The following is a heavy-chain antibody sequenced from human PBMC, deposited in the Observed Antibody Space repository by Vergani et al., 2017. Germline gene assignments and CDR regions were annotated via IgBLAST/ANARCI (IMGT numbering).Heavy chain of an antibody. D-gene: IGHD5-24*01. CDR3: ARQARLDGYNFYGMDV. J-gene: IGHJ6*02. CDR2: IYTSGST. CDR1: GGSISSYY. Sequence: QVQLQESGPGLVKPSETLSLTCTVSGGSISSYYWSWIRQPPGKGLEWIGYIYTSGSTNYNPSLKSRVTISVDTSKNQFSLKWSSVTAADTAVYYCARQARLDGYNFYGMDVWGQGTTVTVSS. V-gene: IGHV4-4*09.